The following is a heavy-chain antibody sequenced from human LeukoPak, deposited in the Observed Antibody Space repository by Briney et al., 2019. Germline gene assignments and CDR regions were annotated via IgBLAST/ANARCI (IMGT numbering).Heavy chain of an antibody. V-gene: IGHV3-48*03. J-gene: IGHJ4*02. CDR3: VKGGWFDY. CDR2: ISSSASSI. D-gene: IGHD6-19*01. CDR1: GFTFSTYE. Sequence: PGGSLRLSCAASGFTFSTYEMNWARQAPGKGLEWVSYISSSASSISYADSVKGRFTISRDNAKNSLYLQMNSLRAEDTAVYYCVKGGWFDYWGQGILVTVSS.